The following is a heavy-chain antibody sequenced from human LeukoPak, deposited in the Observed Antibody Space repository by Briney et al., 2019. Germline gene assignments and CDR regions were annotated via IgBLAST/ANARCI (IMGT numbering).Heavy chain of an antibody. Sequence: SQTLSLTCTVSGGSISSGSYYWSWIRQPAGKGLEWIGRIYTSGSTNYNPSLKSRVTIPVDTSKNQFSLKLSSVTAADTAVYYCARLQGRATVTTWDIDPWGQGTLVTVSS. CDR3: ARLQGRATVTTWDIDP. V-gene: IGHV4-61*02. CDR2: IYTSGST. CDR1: GGSISSGSYY. J-gene: IGHJ5*02. D-gene: IGHD4-17*01.